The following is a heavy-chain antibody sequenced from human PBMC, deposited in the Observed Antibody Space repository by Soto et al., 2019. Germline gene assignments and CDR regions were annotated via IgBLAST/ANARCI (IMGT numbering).Heavy chain of an antibody. V-gene: IGHV1-3*01. CDR1: GYSFSTFA. CDR2: INADNGNT. J-gene: IGHJ3*02. CDR3: ARVWGGVVITDDAFDI. Sequence: ASVKVSCKASGYSFSTFAIHWVRQAPGQRLERMGWINADNGNTKYSQKLQGRVTMTTDTSTSTAYMELRSLRSDDTAVYYCARVWGGVVITDDAFDIWGQGTMVTVSS. D-gene: IGHD3-3*01.